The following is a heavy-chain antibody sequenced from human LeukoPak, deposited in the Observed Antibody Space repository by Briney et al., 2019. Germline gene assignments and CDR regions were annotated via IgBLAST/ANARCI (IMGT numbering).Heavy chain of an antibody. V-gene: IGHV3-74*01. J-gene: IGHJ4*02. CDR3: ARDLTTGIAHVLYFDS. CDR1: GFTFSGFW. Sequence: GGSLRLSCAASGFTFSGFWMHWVRQAPGKGLVWVSCISFDGSDATYADSVKGRFTISRDNAKNSLYLQMNSLRAEDTAVYYCARDLTTGIAHVLYFDSWGQGTLVTVSS. D-gene: IGHD4-11*01. CDR2: ISFDGSDA.